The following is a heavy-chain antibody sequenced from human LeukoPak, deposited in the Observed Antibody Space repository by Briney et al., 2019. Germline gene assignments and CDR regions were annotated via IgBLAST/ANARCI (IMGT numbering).Heavy chain of an antibody. J-gene: IGHJ4*02. CDR3: ARDRSQHYFDY. V-gene: IGHV3-30-3*01. CDR1: GFTFSSYA. CDR2: ISYDGSNK. Sequence: GGSLRLSCAASGFTFSSYAMHWVRQAPGKGLEWVAVISYDGSNKYYADSVKGRFTISRDNSKNTLYLQMNSLRAEDTAVYYCARDRSQHYFDYWGQGALVTVSS. D-gene: IGHD5-18*01.